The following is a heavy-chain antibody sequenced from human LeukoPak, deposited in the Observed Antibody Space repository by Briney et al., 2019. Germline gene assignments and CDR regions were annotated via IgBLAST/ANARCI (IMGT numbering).Heavy chain of an antibody. Sequence: GGSLRLSCAASGFTFSSYSMNWVRQAPGKGLEWVSSISSSSSYIYYADSVKGRFTISRDNSKNTLYLQMNSLRAEDTAVYYCAKPDCSSTSCYPHDAFDIWGQGTMVTVSS. CDR2: ISSSSSYI. D-gene: IGHD2-2*01. CDR3: AKPDCSSTSCYPHDAFDI. CDR1: GFTFSSYS. V-gene: IGHV3-21*04. J-gene: IGHJ3*02.